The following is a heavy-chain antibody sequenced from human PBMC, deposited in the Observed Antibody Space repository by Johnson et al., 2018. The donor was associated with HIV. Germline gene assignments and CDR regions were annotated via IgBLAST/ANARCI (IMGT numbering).Heavy chain of an antibody. V-gene: IGHV3-30*02. CDR2: IWHDGSRQ. D-gene: IGHD4-17*01. CDR3: AKEGSRGTVTQAPDAFDI. Sequence: QVTLVESGGGLVQPGGSLRLSCPASGFIFSSYGMHWVRQSPGKGLEWVPFIWHDGSRQYYADSVKGRFTISRVNSKNMLYLQMNSLRVEDTAVYYCAKEGSRGTVTQAPDAFDIWGQGTVVTVSS. CDR1: GFIFSSYG. J-gene: IGHJ3*02.